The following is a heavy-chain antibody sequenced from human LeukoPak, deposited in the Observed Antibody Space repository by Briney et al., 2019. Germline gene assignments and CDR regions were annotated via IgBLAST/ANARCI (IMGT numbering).Heavy chain of an antibody. CDR3: ARDGGVSGYDLLDY. CDR2: INQDGSEK. CDR1: GFTFSSLW. V-gene: IGHV3-7*01. J-gene: IGHJ4*02. D-gene: IGHD5-12*01. Sequence: RPGGSLRLSCAASGFTFSSLWMTWVRQAPGKGLEWVANINQDGSEKYFVDSVKGRFTISRDNAKNSVFLQMNSLTVEDTAVYYCARDGGVSGYDLLDYWGQGTLVTVSS.